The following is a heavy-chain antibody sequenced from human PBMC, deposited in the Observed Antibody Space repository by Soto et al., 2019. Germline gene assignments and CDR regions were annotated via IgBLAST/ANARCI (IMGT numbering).Heavy chain of an antibody. CDR3: ARASIAAAGYYFDY. V-gene: IGHV3-53*01. CDR1: GFTVSTNY. J-gene: IGHJ4*02. D-gene: IGHD6-13*01. CDR2: IYSGGST. Sequence: EVQLVESGGGLIQPGGSLRLSCAASGFTVSTNYMSWVRQAPGKGLEWVSVIYSGGSTYYADSVKGRFTISRDNSKNTLYLQMTRLRAEDTAVYYCARASIAAAGYYFDYWGQGTLVTVSS.